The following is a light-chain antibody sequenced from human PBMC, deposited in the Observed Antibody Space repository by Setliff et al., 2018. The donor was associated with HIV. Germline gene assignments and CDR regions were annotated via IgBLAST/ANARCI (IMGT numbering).Light chain of an antibody. CDR2: SVT. V-gene: IGLV2-14*03. Sequence: LTQPPTVSGSPGQSITISCAGTSSDIGAFNYVSWYQQYPGQAPKLIIYSVTNRPSGVSHRFSGSKSGNTASLTISGLQTDDEADYYCSSYTSSNTPYVFGTGTKVTVL. CDR3: SSYTSSNTPYV. J-gene: IGLJ1*01. CDR1: SSDIGAFNY.